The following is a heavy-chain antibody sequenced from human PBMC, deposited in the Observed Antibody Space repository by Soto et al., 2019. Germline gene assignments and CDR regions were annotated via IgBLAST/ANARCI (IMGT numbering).Heavy chain of an antibody. D-gene: IGHD6-6*01. V-gene: IGHV3-64D*06. CDR1: GFPFSNHA. J-gene: IGHJ4*02. Sequence: GGSLRRSXSASGFPFSNHAMHWVREAPGKGLEYVSAINYNGGTTYYVDSVKGRFTISRDNSKNTLYLQMSSLKVEDTAMYHCVTWGGIEARNIDHWGQGTLVTVSS. CDR3: VTWGGIEARNIDH. CDR2: INYNGGTT.